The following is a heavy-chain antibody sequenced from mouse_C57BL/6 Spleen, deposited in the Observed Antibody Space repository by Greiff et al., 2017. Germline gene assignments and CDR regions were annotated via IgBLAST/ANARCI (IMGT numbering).Heavy chain of an antibody. CDR2: IDPSDSYT. CDR1: GYTFTSYW. D-gene: IGHD1-1*01. V-gene: IGHV1-69*01. J-gene: IGHJ3*01. Sequence: QVQLQQPGAELVMPGASVKLSCKASGYTFTSYWMHWVKQRPGQGLEWIGEIDPSDSYTNYNQKFKGKSTLTVDKSSSTAYMQLSSLTCEDSAVYYCARAQFITAVEGFAYWGQGTLVTVSA. CDR3: ARAQFITAVEGFAY.